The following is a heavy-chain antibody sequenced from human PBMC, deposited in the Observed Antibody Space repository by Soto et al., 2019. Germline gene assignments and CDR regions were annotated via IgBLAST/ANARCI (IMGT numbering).Heavy chain of an antibody. CDR3: ARHHPAAAGFDY. CDR1: GGSISSSSYY. Sequence: QLQLQESGPGLVKPSETLSLTCTVSGGSISSSSYYWGWIRQPPGKGLEWIGSIYYSGSTYYNPALKSRVTLSVDTSKNQFSLKLSSVTAADTAVYYCARHHPAAAGFDYWGQGTLVTVSS. J-gene: IGHJ4*02. CDR2: IYYSGST. D-gene: IGHD6-13*01. V-gene: IGHV4-39*01.